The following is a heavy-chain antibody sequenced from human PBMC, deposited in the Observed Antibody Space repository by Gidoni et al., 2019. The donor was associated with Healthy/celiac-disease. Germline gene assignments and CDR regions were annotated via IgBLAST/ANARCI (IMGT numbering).Heavy chain of an antibody. V-gene: IGHV4-34*01. Sequence: QGQLQQWGAGLLKPAETLSRTCAGKGGSFGGDYGSWIRQPPGKGLEWIGEINHSGSTNYNPSLTSRVTISADTSKNHFSLQLSSVTAAVPAVYYCARRGAGIAARWGYYYSYGMDVWGQGTTVTVSS. D-gene: IGHD6-6*01. CDR2: INHSGST. CDR3: ARRGAGIAARWGYYYSYGMDV. J-gene: IGHJ6*02. CDR1: GGSFGGDY.